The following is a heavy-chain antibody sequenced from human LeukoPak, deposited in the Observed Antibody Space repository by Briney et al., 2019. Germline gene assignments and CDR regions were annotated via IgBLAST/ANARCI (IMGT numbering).Heavy chain of an antibody. D-gene: IGHD3-10*01. J-gene: IGHJ3*02. V-gene: IGHV3-23*01. CDR3: ASCYYYGSGTVRDAFDI. CDR2: ISGSGGST. Sequence: GGSLRLSCAASGFTFSSYGMSWVRQAPGKGLEWVSAISGSGGSTYYADSVKGRFTISRDNSKNTLYLQMNSLRAEDTAVYYCASCYYYGSGTVRDAFDIWGQGTMVTVSS. CDR1: GFTFSSYG.